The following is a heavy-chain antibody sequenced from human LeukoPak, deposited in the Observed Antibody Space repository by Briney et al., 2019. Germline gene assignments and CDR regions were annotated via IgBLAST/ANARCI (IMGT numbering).Heavy chain of an antibody. Sequence: ASVKVSCKASGYTFTGYYMHWVRQAPGQGLEWMGWINPNSGGTNYAQKFQGRVTMTRDTSISTAYMELSRLRSDDTAVYYCASTRRPGGGNYYYYYYMDVWGKGTTVTVSS. CDR3: ASTRRPGGGNYYYYYYMDV. CDR2: INPNSGGT. CDR1: GYTFTGYY. V-gene: IGHV1-2*02. D-gene: IGHD3-16*01. J-gene: IGHJ6*03.